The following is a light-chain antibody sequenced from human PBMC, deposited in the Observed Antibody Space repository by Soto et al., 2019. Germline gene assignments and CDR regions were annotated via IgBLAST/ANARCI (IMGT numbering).Light chain of an antibody. CDR2: KAS. Sequence: DVQMTQSPSTLSASVGDRVTITCRASQSISSWLAWYQQKPGKAPKLLIYKASTLKSGVPSRFSGSGSGTDFTLTISCLQSEDFATYYCQQYYSYLPLTFGGGTKVDIK. J-gene: IGKJ4*01. V-gene: IGKV1-5*03. CDR1: QSISSW. CDR3: QQYYSYLPLT.